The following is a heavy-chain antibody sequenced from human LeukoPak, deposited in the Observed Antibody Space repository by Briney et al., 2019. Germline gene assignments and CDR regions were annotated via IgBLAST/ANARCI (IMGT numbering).Heavy chain of an antibody. J-gene: IGHJ4*02. CDR1: GFTFSSYS. D-gene: IGHD3-10*01. CDR2: ISSSSSTI. Sequence: GGSLRLSCAASGFTFSSYSMNWVRQAPGKGLEWVSYISSSSSTIYYADSVKGRFTISRDNAKNSLYLQMNSLRAEDTAVYYCARDGRLYYYGSGSYHIDYWGQGTLVTVSS. V-gene: IGHV3-48*04. CDR3: ARDGRLYYYGSGSYHIDY.